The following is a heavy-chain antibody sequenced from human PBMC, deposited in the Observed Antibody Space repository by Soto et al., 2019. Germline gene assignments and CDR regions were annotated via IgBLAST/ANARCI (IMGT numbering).Heavy chain of an antibody. CDR1: GGTFSSYA. D-gene: IGHD1-26*01. Sequence: SVKVSCKASGGTFSSYAISWVRQAPGQGLEWMGGIIPIFGTANYAQKFQGRVTITADKSTSTAYMELSSLRSEDTAVYYCASSRGSSSQWELPVFDYWGQGTLVTV. CDR3: ASSRGSSSQWELPVFDY. V-gene: IGHV1-69*06. CDR2: IIPIFGTA. J-gene: IGHJ4*02.